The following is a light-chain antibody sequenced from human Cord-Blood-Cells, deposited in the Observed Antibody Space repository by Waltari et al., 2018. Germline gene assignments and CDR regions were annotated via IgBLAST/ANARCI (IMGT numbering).Light chain of an antibody. CDR2: DVS. V-gene: IGLV2-14*01. CDR3: SSYTSSSTYV. CDR1: SSDVGGYNY. J-gene: IGLJ1*01. Sequence: QSALPQPASVSGSPGQSITIPCTGTSSDVGGYNYVSWYQQHPGKAPKLMIYDVSNRPSGVSNRVSGSKSGNTASLTISGLQAEDEADYYCSSYTSSSTYVFGTGTKVTVL.